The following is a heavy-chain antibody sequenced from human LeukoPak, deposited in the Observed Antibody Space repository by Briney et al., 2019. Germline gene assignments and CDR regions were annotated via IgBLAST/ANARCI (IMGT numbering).Heavy chain of an antibody. J-gene: IGHJ3*02. CDR2: TYYRSKWYN. V-gene: IGHV6-1*01. Sequence: SQTLSLTCAISGDSVFSNSSWNWIRQSPSRGLEWLGRTYYRSKWYNDYGVSVKSRININPDTSKNHFSLHLSSVTPEGSALYYCVRGGQGDGHSADEGFDIWGQGTMVTVS. D-gene: IGHD5-18*01. CDR1: GDSVFSNSS. CDR3: VRGGQGDGHSADEGFDI.